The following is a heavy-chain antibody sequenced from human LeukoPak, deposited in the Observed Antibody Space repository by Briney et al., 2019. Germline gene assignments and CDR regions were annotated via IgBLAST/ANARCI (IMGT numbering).Heavy chain of an antibody. V-gene: IGHV3-23*01. Sequence: GGSLRLFCAASGYTFGIYDMSWAPQAPGRGLEWGSSITTSGGSTFYADSVMGRFTISRDNSRNTLYLQMNSLSAEDTAVYYCAKRGNPTVGHHYLDVWGKGTTVSVSS. CDR2: ITTSGGST. D-gene: IGHD1-1*01. CDR3: AKRGNPTVGHHYLDV. J-gene: IGHJ6*03. CDR1: GYTFGIYD.